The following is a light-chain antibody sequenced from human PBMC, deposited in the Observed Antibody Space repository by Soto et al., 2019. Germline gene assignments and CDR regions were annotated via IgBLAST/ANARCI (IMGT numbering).Light chain of an antibody. Sequence: DIQMTQSPSSLSASVGDTVTITCQASQDIRRNLNWYQQKPGKAPQLLIYDASNLQRGVPSRFSGGGSGADFTFTISSLQPEDIATYYYQQYDSLYRLTFGGGTNVEIK. CDR1: QDIRRN. V-gene: IGKV1-33*01. CDR3: QQYDSLYRLT. J-gene: IGKJ4*01. CDR2: DAS.